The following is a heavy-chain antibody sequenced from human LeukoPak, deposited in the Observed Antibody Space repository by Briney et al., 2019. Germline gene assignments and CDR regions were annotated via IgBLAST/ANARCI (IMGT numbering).Heavy chain of an antibody. Sequence: GASVKVSCKASGGTFSSYAISWVRQAPGQGLEWMGGIIPIFGTANYAQKFQGRVTITADESTSTAYMELSSLRSEDTAVYYCARFGFRIVGDSYYYYGMDVWGQGTTVTVSS. J-gene: IGHJ6*02. CDR2: IIPIFGTA. CDR1: GGTFSSYA. CDR3: ARFGFRIVGDSYYYYGMDV. V-gene: IGHV1-69*13. D-gene: IGHD1-26*01.